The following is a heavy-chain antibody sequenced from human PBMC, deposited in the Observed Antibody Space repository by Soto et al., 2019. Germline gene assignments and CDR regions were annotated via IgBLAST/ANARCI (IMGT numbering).Heavy chain of an antibody. CDR1: GFTFSSYA. CDR2: ISYDGSNK. D-gene: IGHD3-9*01. Sequence: GGSLRLSCAASGFTFSSYAMHWVRQARGKGLEWVAVISYDGSNKYYADSVKGRFTISRDNSKNTLYLQMNSLRAEDTAVYYCAREYYDILTGYYYYYYGMDVWGQGTTVTVSS. J-gene: IGHJ6*02. V-gene: IGHV3-30-3*01. CDR3: AREYYDILTGYYYYYYGMDV.